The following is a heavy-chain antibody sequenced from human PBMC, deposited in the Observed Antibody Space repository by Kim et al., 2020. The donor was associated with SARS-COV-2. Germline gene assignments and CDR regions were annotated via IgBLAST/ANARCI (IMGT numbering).Heavy chain of an antibody. J-gene: IGHJ6*02. D-gene: IGHD3-3*01. Sequence: SETLSLTCTVSGGSISSSSYYWGWIRQPPGKGLEWIGSIYYSGSTYYNPSLKSRVTISVDTSKNQFSLKLSSVTAADTAVYYCARHWFSEWLLQDYYYGMDVWGQGTTVTVSS. CDR3: ARHWFSEWLLQDYYYGMDV. CDR1: GGSISSSSYY. CDR2: IYYSGST. V-gene: IGHV4-39*01.